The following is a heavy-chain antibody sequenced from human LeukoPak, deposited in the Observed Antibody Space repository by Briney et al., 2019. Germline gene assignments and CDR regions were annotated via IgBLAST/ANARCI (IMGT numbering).Heavy chain of an antibody. V-gene: IGHV7-4-1*02. Sequence: ASVKVSFTASGYTFTNYAMNWVRQAPGQGLEWMGWINTDTGNPTYAQGFTGRLVFSSDTSASTAYLQISSLKAEDTAVYYCARTLFGDQYQLLHNWFDPWGQGTLVTVSS. CDR2: INTDTGNP. D-gene: IGHD2-2*01. J-gene: IGHJ5*02. CDR3: ARTLFGDQYQLLHNWFDP. CDR1: GYTFTNYA.